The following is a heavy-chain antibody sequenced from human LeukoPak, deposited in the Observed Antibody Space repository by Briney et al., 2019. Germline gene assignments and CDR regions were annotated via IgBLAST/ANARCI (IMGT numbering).Heavy chain of an antibody. CDR3: YYMDV. V-gene: IGHV4-61*02. CDR2: ISSTGST. CDR1: GGSISSGGHY. Sequence: SETLSLTCTVSGGSISSGGHYWSWIRQPAGKGLEYLGRISSTGSTNYNPSLRSRVTISADTSKNQFSLKLSYCARFNYGGNFYYYMDVWGKGTTVTVSS. J-gene: IGHJ6*03. D-gene: IGHD4-23*01.